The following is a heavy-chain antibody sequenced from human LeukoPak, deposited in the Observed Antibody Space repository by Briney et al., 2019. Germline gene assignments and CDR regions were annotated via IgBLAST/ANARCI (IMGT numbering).Heavy chain of an antibody. Sequence: GGSLRLSCAVSGFTFSNYAMSWVRQAPGKGLEWVSAISKSGHITYYADSVKGRFAISRDNSRNTLYVQMNSLRAEDTAVYYCAKGTYYDYSGSLDYWGQGTLVTVSS. CDR2: ISKSGHIT. CDR3: AKGTYYDYSGSLDY. V-gene: IGHV3-23*01. CDR1: GFTFSNYA. D-gene: IGHD3-22*01. J-gene: IGHJ4*02.